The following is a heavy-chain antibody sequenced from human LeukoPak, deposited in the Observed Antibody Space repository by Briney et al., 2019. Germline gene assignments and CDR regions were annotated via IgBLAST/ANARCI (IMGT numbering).Heavy chain of an antibody. J-gene: IGHJ4*02. CDR3: AREVMPLGYCSSTSCYYYFDY. CDR2: IYYSGST. CDR1: GGSISSYY. V-gene: IGHV4-59*12. D-gene: IGHD2-2*01. Sequence: SETLSLTCTVSGGSISSYYWSWIRQPPGKGLEWIGYIYYSGSTNYNPSLKSRVTISVDTSKNQFSLKLSSVTAADTAVYYCAREVMPLGYCSSTSCYYYFDYWGQGTLVTVSS.